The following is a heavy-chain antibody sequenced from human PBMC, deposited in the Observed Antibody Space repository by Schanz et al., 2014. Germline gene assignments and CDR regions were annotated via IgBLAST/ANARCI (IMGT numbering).Heavy chain of an antibody. CDR3: AKQIHHDILTVTRN. Sequence: EVQLLESGGGLVQPGGSLRLSCAASGFSTRNHDMHWVRQATGAGLEWVSAIGTAGDTFYLDSVKGRFTISRDNSKNTLYLQMNSLRAEDTAVYYCAKQIHHDILTVTRNWGQGTLVTVSS. CDR2: IGTAGDT. V-gene: IGHV3-13*04. D-gene: IGHD3-9*01. CDR1: GFSTRNHD. J-gene: IGHJ4*02.